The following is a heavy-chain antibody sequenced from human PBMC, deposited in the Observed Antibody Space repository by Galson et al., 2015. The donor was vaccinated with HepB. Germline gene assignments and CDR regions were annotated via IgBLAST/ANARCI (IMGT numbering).Heavy chain of an antibody. CDR3: ARPGATVYFFDY. CDR1: GYNVNTYG. CDR2: VSGYNGNT. V-gene: IGHV1-18*01. D-gene: IGHD2/OR15-2a*01. J-gene: IGHJ4*02. Sequence: SVKVSCKASGYNVNTYGFSWVRQAPGQGLEWMGWVSGYNGNTNYAQKFQGRVTMTTDTSTSTAYMELRSLRSDDTAVYYCARPGATVYFFDYWGQGTLVTVSS.